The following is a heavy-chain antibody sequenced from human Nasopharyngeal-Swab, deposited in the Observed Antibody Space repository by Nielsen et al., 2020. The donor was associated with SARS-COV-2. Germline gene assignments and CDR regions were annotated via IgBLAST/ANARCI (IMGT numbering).Heavy chain of an antibody. CDR3: ARGYSSSWDFDY. CDR1: GGTFISYA. D-gene: IGHD6-13*01. J-gene: IGHJ4*02. Sequence: SVKVSCKASGGTFISYAISWVRQAPAQGLEWMGRIIPILGIANYAQKFQGRVTITADKSTSTAYMELSSLRSEDTAVYYCARGYSSSWDFDYWGQGTLVTVSS. CDR2: IIPILGIA. V-gene: IGHV1-69*04.